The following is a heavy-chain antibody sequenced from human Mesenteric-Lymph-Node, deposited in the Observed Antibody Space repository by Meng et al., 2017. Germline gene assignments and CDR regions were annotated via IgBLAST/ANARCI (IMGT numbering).Heavy chain of an antibody. CDR2: ISYDGSTQ. V-gene: IGHV3-30*03. CDR1: GFTFSNSD. D-gene: IGHD4-23*01. CDR3: ARNYDGGVDY. Sequence: QVQLVESGGGVVLPGGSLRLSCAASGFTFSNSDMHWVRQAPGKGLEWVAVISYDGSTQYSTDFVKGRFTISRDNSENTLYLQMNSLRAEDTAVYYCARNYDGGVDYWGQGTLVTVSS. J-gene: IGHJ4*02.